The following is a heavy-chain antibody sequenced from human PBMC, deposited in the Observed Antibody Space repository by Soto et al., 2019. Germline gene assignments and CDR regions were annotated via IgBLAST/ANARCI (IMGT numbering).Heavy chain of an antibody. CDR3: AMAPQYDFWSGYAYYYYYYMDV. J-gene: IGHJ6*03. Sequence: EVQLLESGGGLVQPGGSLRLSCAASGFTFSSYAMSWVRQAPGKGLEWVSAISGSGGSTYYADSVKGRFTISRDNSKNTLYLQMNSLRAEDTAVYYCAMAPQYDFWSGYAYYYYYYMDVWGKGTTVTVSS. CDR1: GFTFSSYA. D-gene: IGHD3-3*01. CDR2: ISGSGGST. V-gene: IGHV3-23*01.